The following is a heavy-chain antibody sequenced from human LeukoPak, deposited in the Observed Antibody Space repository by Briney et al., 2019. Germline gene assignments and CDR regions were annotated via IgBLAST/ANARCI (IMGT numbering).Heavy chain of an antibody. Sequence: SETLSLTCTVSGGSISSYYWSWIRQPAGKGLEWIGRIYTSGSTNYNPSLKSRVTMSVDTSKNQFSLKLSSVTAADTAVYYCARAGGDFWSGYYTHYYYYMDVWGKGTTVTVSS. CDR1: GGSISSYY. V-gene: IGHV4-4*07. J-gene: IGHJ6*03. CDR2: IYTSGST. CDR3: ARAGGDFWSGYYTHYYYYMDV. D-gene: IGHD3-3*01.